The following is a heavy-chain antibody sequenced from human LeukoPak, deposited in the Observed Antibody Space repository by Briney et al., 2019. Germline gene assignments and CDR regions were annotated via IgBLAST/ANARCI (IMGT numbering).Heavy chain of an antibody. CDR2: IYGGGST. CDR1: GFTFSGSA. D-gene: IGHD2-15*01. V-gene: IGHV3-66*01. CDR3: ARVVRYCSGGSCYGGLFDY. Sequence: GGSLRLSCAASGFTFSGSAMHWVRQAPGKGLEWVSVIYGGGSTYYADSVKGRFTISRDNSKNTLYLQMSSLRAEDTAVYYCARVVRYCSGGSCYGGLFDYWGQGTPVTVSS. J-gene: IGHJ4*02.